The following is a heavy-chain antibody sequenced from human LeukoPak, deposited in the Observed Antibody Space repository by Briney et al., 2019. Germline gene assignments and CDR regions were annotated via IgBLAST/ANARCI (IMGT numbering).Heavy chain of an antibody. CDR2: IYYSGST. CDR1: GGSISSNIYY. V-gene: IGHV4-39*07. Sequence: SETLSLTCTVSGGSISSNIYYWGWIRQPPGKGLEWIGSIYYSGSTYYNPSLKSRVTISVDTSKNQFSLKLSSVTAADTAVYYCARGDYDYVWGSYRYNWFDPWGQGTLVTVSS. D-gene: IGHD3-16*02. J-gene: IGHJ5*02. CDR3: ARGDYDYVWGSYRYNWFDP.